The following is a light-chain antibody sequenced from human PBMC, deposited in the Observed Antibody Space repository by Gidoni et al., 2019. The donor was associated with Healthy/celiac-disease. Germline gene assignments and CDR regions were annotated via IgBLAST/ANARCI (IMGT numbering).Light chain of an antibody. Sequence: EIVLTLSPGTLSLSPGERATLTCRASQSVSSSYLDWYQQKPGKAPRLLIYGASSRATGIPDRFSGSGSGTDFTLTISRLEPEDFAVYYCQQYGSSSYTFGQGTKLEIK. CDR1: QSVSSSY. CDR2: GAS. V-gene: IGKV3-20*01. J-gene: IGKJ2*01. CDR3: QQYGSSSYT.